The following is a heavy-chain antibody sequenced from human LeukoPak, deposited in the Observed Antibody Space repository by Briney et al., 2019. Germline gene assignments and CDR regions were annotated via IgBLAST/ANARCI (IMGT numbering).Heavy chain of an antibody. Sequence: GASVKVSCKASGYTFTSYDINWVRQATGQGLEWMGWMNPNSGNTGYAQKFQGRVTMTRNTSISTAYMELSNLRSEDTAVYYCARRVVRGVKVYFDYWGQGTLVTVSS. D-gene: IGHD3-10*01. J-gene: IGHJ4*02. V-gene: IGHV1-8*01. CDR2: MNPNSGNT. CDR3: ARRVVRGVKVYFDY. CDR1: GYTFTSYD.